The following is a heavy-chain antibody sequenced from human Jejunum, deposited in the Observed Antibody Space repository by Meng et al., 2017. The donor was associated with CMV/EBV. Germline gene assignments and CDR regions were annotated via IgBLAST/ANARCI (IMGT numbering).Heavy chain of an antibody. CDR1: Y. V-gene: IGHV4-39*01. J-gene: IGHJ5*02. Sequence: YGDWIRQPPGEGLPWMGCFCEREGNYNSAVGRDREAMEEDRSKDWVFLKLRSVPAEDTAVYYCVKISYASESYRFRGWFDPWGQGTLVTVSS. CDR2: FCEREGN. D-gene: IGHD3-10*01. CDR3: VKISYASESYRFRGWFDP.